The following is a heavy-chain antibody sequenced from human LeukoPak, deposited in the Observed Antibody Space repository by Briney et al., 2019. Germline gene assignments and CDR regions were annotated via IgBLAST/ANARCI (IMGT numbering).Heavy chain of an antibody. J-gene: IGHJ4*02. CDR2: FYPGDSNT. V-gene: IGHV5-51*01. D-gene: IGHD2/OR15-2a*01. CDR3: ARLSITTSLRLCYFDY. Sequence: GESLKISCKASGYSFTNYRLGWVRQMPGKGLELMGIFYPGDSNTRYNPSFEGEVTFSADNSVNTAYLQWSSLRASDTAIYYCARLSITTSLRLCYFDYWGQGTLVTVPS. CDR1: GYSFTNYR.